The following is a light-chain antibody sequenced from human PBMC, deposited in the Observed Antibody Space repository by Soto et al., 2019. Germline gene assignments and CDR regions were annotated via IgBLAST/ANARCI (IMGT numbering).Light chain of an antibody. CDR2: AAS. Sequence: DIQMTQSASSLSASEGDRVTITCRASQGISTYLNWYQQKPGKAPKLLIYAASSLQSGVPSRFSGSGSETDFTLTISILQPEDFATYSCQQSYSTTWTFGQGTKVDI. V-gene: IGKV1-39*01. CDR1: QGISTY. J-gene: IGKJ1*01. CDR3: QQSYSTTWT.